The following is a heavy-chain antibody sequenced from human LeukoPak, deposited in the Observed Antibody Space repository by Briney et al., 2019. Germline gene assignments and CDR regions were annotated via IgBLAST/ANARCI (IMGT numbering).Heavy chain of an antibody. Sequence: PGGSLRLSCAASGFTFSSYGMHWVRQAPGKGLEWVAVISYDGSNKYYADSVKGRFTISRDNSKNTLYLQMNSLRAEDTAVYYCAKAVAGTGFDWFDPWGQGTLVTVSS. D-gene: IGHD6-19*01. CDR1: GFTFSSYG. CDR2: ISYDGSNK. CDR3: AKAVAGTGFDWFDP. J-gene: IGHJ5*02. V-gene: IGHV3-30*18.